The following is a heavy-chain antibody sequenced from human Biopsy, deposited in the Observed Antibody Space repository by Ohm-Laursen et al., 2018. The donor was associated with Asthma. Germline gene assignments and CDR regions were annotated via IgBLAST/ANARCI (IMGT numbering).Heavy chain of an antibody. CDR1: GFTFDNYT. D-gene: IGHD2-21*02. J-gene: IGHJ6*02. Sequence: SLRLSCAASGFTFDNYTMHWVRQAPGKGLEWVTIISYDGRHTYYADSVEGRFTISRDNSKNTLFLQMSSLRPEDTAVYYCARGGLHYYEYYGMDVWGQGTTVTASS. V-gene: IGHV3-30*04. CDR3: ARGGLHYYEYYGMDV. CDR2: ISYDGRHT.